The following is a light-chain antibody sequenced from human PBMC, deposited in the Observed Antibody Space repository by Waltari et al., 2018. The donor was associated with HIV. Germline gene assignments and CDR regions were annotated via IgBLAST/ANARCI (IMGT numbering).Light chain of an antibody. J-gene: IGLJ3*02. CDR1: SSDVGNYNF. CDR3: CSYAGSTTWV. CDR2: EGT. Sequence: QSALTQPASVSGSPGQSITISCTGTSSDVGNYNFVSWYQQPPGKAPNFMLYEGTKRPSGVSNRFSGSKSGNTASLTISGLQPEDEGNYYCCSYAGSTTWVFGGGTLLTVL. V-gene: IGLV2-23*01.